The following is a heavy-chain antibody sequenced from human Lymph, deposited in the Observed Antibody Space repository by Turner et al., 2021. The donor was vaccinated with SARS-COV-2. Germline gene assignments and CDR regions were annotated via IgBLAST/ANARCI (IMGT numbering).Heavy chain of an antibody. CDR3: ARRHSGNYAAFDI. Sequence: QVQLVQSGAEEKKPGSSVKVACKASGGTFSTYVISWVRQAPGQGLEWMGGIIPILGIAHYAQKFQGRATITADQSTSTAYMELCSLRSEDTAVYPCARRHSGNYAAFDIWGQGTMVPVSS. D-gene: IGHD1-26*01. J-gene: IGHJ3*02. CDR2: IIPILGIA. CDR1: GGTFSTYV. V-gene: IGHV1-69*10.